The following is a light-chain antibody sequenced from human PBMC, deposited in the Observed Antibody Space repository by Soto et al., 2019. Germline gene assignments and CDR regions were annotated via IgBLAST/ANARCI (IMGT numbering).Light chain of an antibody. CDR3: EAWDSNLSVGI. Sequence: QSVLTQPPSVSAAPGQTVTISCSGSSSNIGKNYVSWYRQFPGTAPQLLIYENNKRPSGIPDRISGSKSGTSATLGIAGLQTGDEADYYCEAWDSNLSVGIFGGGTKLTVL. V-gene: IGLV1-51*01. CDR1: SSNIGKNY. CDR2: ENN. J-gene: IGLJ2*01.